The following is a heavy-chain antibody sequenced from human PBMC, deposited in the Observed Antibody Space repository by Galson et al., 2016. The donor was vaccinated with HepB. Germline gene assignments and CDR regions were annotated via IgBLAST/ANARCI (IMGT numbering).Heavy chain of an antibody. V-gene: IGHV4-59*08. J-gene: IGHJ4*02. CDR1: GVSIDAYY. CDR3: ATSLSLRGVTFIDS. CDR2: ISYSGST. Sequence: SETLSLTCTVSGVSIDAYYWTWVRQPPGKGLEWIGHISYSGSTNRSPSLMSRVTISLEASTMQFSLRLSSVTAADTAVYYCATSLSLRGVTFIDSWGQGTLVTVSS. D-gene: IGHD3-10*01.